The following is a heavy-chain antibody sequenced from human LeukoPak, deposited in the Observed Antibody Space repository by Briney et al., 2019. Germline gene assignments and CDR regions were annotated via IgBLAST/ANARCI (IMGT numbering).Heavy chain of an antibody. V-gene: IGHV4-30-2*01. D-gene: IGHD6-13*01. CDR2: IYHSGST. CDR3: ARELNGIAAAGYYYYMDV. CDR1: GGSISSVGYY. Sequence: SQTLSLTCTVSGGSISSVGYYWSWIRQPPGKGLEWIGYIYHSGSTYYNPSLKSRVTISVDRSKNQFSLKLSSVTAADTAVYYCARELNGIAAAGYYYYMDVWGKGTTVTVSS. J-gene: IGHJ6*03.